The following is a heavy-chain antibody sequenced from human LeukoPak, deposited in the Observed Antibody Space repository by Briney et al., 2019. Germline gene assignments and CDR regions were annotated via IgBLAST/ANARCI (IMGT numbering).Heavy chain of an antibody. Sequence: PGGSLRLSCAASGFTFSSYSMNWVRQAPGKGLEWVSYISSSSSTIYYADSVKGRFTISRDSSKNSLYLQMNSLRAEDTALYYCAKDITSGYSSSWYRGYFDYWGQGTLVTVSS. CDR2: ISSSSSTI. J-gene: IGHJ4*02. CDR3: AKDITSGYSSSWYRGYFDY. D-gene: IGHD6-13*01. CDR1: GFTFSSYS. V-gene: IGHV3-48*04.